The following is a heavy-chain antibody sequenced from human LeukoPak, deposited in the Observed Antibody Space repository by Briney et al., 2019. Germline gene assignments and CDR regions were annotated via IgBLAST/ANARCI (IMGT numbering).Heavy chain of an antibody. CDR3: AGGRWLQFHY. V-gene: IGHV3-53*01. D-gene: IGHD5-24*01. CDR2: IYSGGST. CDR1: GFTFDDYG. Sequence: PGGSLRLSCAASGFTFDDYGMSWVRQAPGKGLEWVSFIYSGGSTYYADSVKGRFTISRDNSKNTLYLQMNSLRAEDTAVYYCAGGRWLQFHYWGQGTLVTVSS. J-gene: IGHJ4*02.